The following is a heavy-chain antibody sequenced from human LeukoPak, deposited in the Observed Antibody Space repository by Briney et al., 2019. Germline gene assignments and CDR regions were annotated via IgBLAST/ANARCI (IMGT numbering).Heavy chain of an antibody. CDR2: IILNSGDT. J-gene: IGHJ4*02. D-gene: IGHD2-2*02. CDR3: ARGGAHTLVVAAAVIPPFGY. CDR1: GYTFSDYY. V-gene: IGHV1-2*02. Sequence: ASVKVSCKASGYTFSDYYMHWVRQAPGQGLEWMGWIILNSGDTNYAQRFQGRVTMTRDTSISTAYMELSRLRSDDTAIYHCARGGAHTLVVAAAVIPPFGYWGRGTLVTVSS.